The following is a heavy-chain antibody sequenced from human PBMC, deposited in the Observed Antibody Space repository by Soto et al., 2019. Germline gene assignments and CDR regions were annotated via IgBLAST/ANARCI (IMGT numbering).Heavy chain of an antibody. V-gene: IGHV1-18*01. CDR2: ISGDDGHT. CDR1: GYTFTKYG. D-gene: IGHD2-8*01. CDR3: ARDWNCTNSRCQNCFDP. J-gene: IGHJ5*02. Sequence: QVQLVQPGAEVEKPGASVKVSCKASGYTFTKYGISWVRQAPGQGLEWMGWISGDDGHTNYGQKFQGRVTMTRDTSPSTVYMELRSLRSDDTALYYCARDWNCTNSRCQNCFDPWGQGTLVIVSS.